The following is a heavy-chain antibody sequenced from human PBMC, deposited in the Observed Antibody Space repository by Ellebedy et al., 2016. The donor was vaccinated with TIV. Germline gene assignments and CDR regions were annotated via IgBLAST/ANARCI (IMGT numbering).Heavy chain of an antibody. V-gene: IGHV3-23*01. J-gene: IGHJ4*02. Sequence: GESLKISXAASGFTFSSYAMTWVRQAPGKGLEWVSAITGSGGTRWYAASVKGRFSISRDNFSNNTVYLQMSSLRAEDTAVYYCARSPSARSFNYFDYWGQGTPVTVSS. D-gene: IGHD6-6*01. CDR2: ITGSGGTR. CDR3: ARSPSARSFNYFDY. CDR1: GFTFSSYA.